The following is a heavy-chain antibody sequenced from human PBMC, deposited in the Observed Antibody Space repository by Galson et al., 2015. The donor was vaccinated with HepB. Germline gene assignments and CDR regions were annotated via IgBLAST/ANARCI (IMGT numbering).Heavy chain of an antibody. CDR1: GLIFSSYA. Sequence: SLRLSCAASGLIFSSYAMSWVRQAPGKGLEWVSAISGSGGSTYYADSVKGRFTISRDNSKNTLYLQMNSLRAEDTAVYYCAKDVRITIFGVVMHYGMDVWGQGTTVTVSS. V-gene: IGHV3-23*01. J-gene: IGHJ6*02. D-gene: IGHD3-3*01. CDR3: AKDVRITIFGVVMHYGMDV. CDR2: ISGSGGST.